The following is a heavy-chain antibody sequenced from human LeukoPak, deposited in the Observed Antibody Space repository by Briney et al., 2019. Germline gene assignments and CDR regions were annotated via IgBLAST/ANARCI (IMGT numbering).Heavy chain of an antibody. J-gene: IGHJ3*02. V-gene: IGHV4-30-2*01. CDR3: AREGCGEAFDI. CDR2: IYHSGTN. CDR1: GGSISSGGYS. Sequence: SATLSVTCAVSGGSISSGGYSWSWLRQPPGMDLVWFMYIYHSGTNYYNPSLDSRVTISENRSNNQFSLKLNLMIAAATTVYCCAREGCGEAFDICGEGAMVTVSS. D-gene: IGHD2-21*01.